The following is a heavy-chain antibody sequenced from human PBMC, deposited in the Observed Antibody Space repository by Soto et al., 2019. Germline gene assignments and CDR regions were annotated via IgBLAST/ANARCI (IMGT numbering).Heavy chain of an antibody. D-gene: IGHD6-13*01. CDR1: GYSFTSYW. Sequence: PLNIYGKGSGYSFTSYWIGGVRQRPGKGLEWMGIIYPGDSADRSSKSLQGQVTTSAAASINTDYLQWSSMTDYDTAMYFCARHGYSSTCYPDSWGQGTQVTVSS. CDR3: ARHGYSSTCYPDS. J-gene: IGHJ4*02. CDR2: IYPGDSAD. V-gene: IGHV5-51*01.